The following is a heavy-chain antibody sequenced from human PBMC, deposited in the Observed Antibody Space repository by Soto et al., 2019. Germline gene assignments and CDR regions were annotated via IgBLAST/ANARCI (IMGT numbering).Heavy chain of an antibody. CDR2: ISYDGSNK. CDR1: GFTFSSYA. D-gene: IGHD3-3*01. J-gene: IGHJ6*02. CDR3: ARDRRITIFGDYYYYYDMDV. Sequence: PGGSLRLSCAASGFTFSSYAMHWVRQAPGKGLEWVAVISYDGSNKYYADSVKGRFTISRDNSKNTLYLQMNSLRAEDTAVYYCARDRRITIFGDYYYYYDMDVWGQGTTVTVSS. V-gene: IGHV3-30-3*01.